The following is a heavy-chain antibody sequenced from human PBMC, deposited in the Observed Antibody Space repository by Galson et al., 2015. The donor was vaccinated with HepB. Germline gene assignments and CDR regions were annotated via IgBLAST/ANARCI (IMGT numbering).Heavy chain of an antibody. V-gene: IGHV3-30*18. CDR1: GITFSNYG. CDR2: TSYDGGNE. Sequence: SLKLSCAASGITFSNYGMHWVRQAPGKGLEWVALTSYDGGNEYYADSVKGRFTISRDNSKNTLFLQMNSLRAEDTAVYYCAKSRRGDYVHGLDVWGQGTTVTVSS. D-gene: IGHD4-17*01. CDR3: AKSRRGDYVHGLDV. J-gene: IGHJ6*02.